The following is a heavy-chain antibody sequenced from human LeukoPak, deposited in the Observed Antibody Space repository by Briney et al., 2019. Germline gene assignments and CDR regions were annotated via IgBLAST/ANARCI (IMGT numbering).Heavy chain of an antibody. CDR3: ARLDWGSRGSGSFDI. V-gene: IGHV4-39*01. CDR1: GDSISSSGYY. Sequence: PSETLSLTCTVSGDSISSSGYYWGWIRQPPGKGLEWIGSIYSSGSTYYNPSLKSRVTISLDTSKNQFSLKVRSVTAADTAVYFCARLDWGSRGSGSFDIWGQGTLVIVSS. D-gene: IGHD7-27*01. J-gene: IGHJ4*02. CDR2: IYSSGST.